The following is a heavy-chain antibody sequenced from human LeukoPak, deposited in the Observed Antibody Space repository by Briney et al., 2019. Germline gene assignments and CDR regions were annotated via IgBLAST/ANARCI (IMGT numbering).Heavy chain of an antibody. V-gene: IGHV3-9*01. CDR1: GFTFDDYA. CDR3: AKGCLTMVRGVRYYFDY. J-gene: IGHJ4*02. Sequence: GGSLRLSCAASGFTFDDYAMHWVRQAPGKGLEWVSGISWNSGSIGYADSVKGRFTISRDNAKNSLYLQMNSLRAEDTALYYCAKGCLTMVRGVRYYFDYWAREPWSPSPQ. CDR2: ISWNSGSI. D-gene: IGHD3-10*01.